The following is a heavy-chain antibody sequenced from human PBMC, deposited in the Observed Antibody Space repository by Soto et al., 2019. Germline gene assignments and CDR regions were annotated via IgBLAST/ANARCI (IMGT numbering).Heavy chain of an antibody. CDR3: ARALGIAVAGTVAQEISFDI. CDR1: GFTFSSYG. V-gene: IGHV3-33*01. D-gene: IGHD6-19*01. CDR2: IWYDGSKK. Sequence: QVQLVESGGGVVQPGRSLRLSCAASGFTFSSYGMQWVRQAPGKGLEWVAVIWYDGSKKYYADSVKGRFTISRDNSKNTRYLKVNSRSAGDRAVYSGARALGIAVAGTVAQEISFDIWGKGTMVAFSS. J-gene: IGHJ3*02.